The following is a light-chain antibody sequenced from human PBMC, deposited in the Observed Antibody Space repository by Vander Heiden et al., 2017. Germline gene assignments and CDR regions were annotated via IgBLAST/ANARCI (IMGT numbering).Light chain of an antibody. CDR2: DTS. Sequence: QAVVTQEPSLTVSPGGTVTLTSGSITGAVTSGHYPYWFQQKPGQAPRTLIYDTSNKHSWTPARFSGSLLGGKAALTLSGAQPEDEAEYYCLLSYSGARHVVFGGGTKLTVL. J-gene: IGLJ2*01. CDR1: TGAVTSGHY. CDR3: LLSYSGARHVV. V-gene: IGLV7-46*01.